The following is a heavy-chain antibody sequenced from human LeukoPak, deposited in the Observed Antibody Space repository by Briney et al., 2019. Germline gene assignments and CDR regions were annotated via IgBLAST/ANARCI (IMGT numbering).Heavy chain of an antibody. J-gene: IGHJ4*02. CDR2: INPGGGST. D-gene: IGHD5-18*01. V-gene: IGHV1-46*01. Sequence: ASVKVSCKASGYTFTSYYMHWVRQAPGQGLEWMGIINPGGGSTSYAQKFQGRVTMTRDTSTSTVYMELSSLRSEDTAVYYCARDPPGYSYGYSDFDYWGQGTLVTVSS. CDR3: ARDPPGYSYGYSDFDY. CDR1: GYTFTSYY.